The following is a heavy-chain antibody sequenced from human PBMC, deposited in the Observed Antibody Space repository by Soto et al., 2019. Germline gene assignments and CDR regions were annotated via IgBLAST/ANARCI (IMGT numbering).Heavy chain of an antibody. Sequence: EVQLLESGGGLVQPGGSLRLSCAASGFTFSSYAMNWVRQAPGKGLEWVSAISDIGDRTYYADSGKGRFTMSRDNPKNTLHLQMNSPRAEDTAVYYCAGMTTVATYDQYGMDVWGKGTTVTVSS. D-gene: IGHD4-4*01. CDR1: GFTFSSYA. CDR2: ISDIGDRT. CDR3: AGMTTVATYDQYGMDV. V-gene: IGHV3-23*01. J-gene: IGHJ6*04.